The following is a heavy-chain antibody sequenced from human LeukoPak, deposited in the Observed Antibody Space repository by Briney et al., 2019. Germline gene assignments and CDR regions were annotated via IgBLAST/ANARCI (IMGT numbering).Heavy chain of an antibody. D-gene: IGHD5-18*01. CDR2: ISYDGSNK. V-gene: IGHV3-30-3*01. CDR3: AREVSYEGANFDY. CDR1: GFTVSSYS. Sequence: GSLRLSCAASGFTVSSYSMQRVRQAPGEGLVWVAVISYDGSNKYYADSVKGRFTISRANSKNTLYLQMNSLRAEDTAVYYCAREVSYEGANFDYWGQGTLVTVSS. J-gene: IGHJ4*02.